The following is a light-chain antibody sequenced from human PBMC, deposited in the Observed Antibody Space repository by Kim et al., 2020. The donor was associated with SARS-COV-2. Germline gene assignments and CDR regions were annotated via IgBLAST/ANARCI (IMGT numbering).Light chain of an antibody. CDR1: QGISNY. Sequence: ASVGDRVTITCRASQGISNYLAWYQQQPGKVPKLLIYAASALQSGVPSRFTGSGSGTHFTLTISSLQPEDVATYYCQKYNSVPLTFGGGTKVEIK. CDR2: AAS. V-gene: IGKV1-27*01. J-gene: IGKJ4*01. CDR3: QKYNSVPLT.